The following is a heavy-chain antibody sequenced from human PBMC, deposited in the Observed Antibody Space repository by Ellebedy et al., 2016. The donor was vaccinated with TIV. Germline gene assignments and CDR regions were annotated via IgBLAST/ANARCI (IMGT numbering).Heavy chain of an antibody. CDR1: GFIVSSNF. J-gene: IGHJ4*02. CDR2: IYSGGST. V-gene: IGHV3-53*01. CDR3: ARGGPMVRGVIGPYPY. Sequence: GESLKISXAASGFIVSSNFTSWVRQAPGKGLEWVSVIYSGGSTYYADSVKGRFTISRDNSKNTLYLQMNSLRAEDTAVYYCARGGPMVRGVIGPYPYWGQGTLVTVSS. D-gene: IGHD3-10*01.